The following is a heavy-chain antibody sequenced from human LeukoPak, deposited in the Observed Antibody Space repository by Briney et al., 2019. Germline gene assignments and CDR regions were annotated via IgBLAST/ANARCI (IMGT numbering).Heavy chain of an antibody. D-gene: IGHD2-15*01. V-gene: IGHV3-11*04. Sequence: LSLTCTASGGSISSYDWSWVRQPPGKGLEWVSYISLSGTTIYYADSVKGRFTISRDNAKNSLYLQMNSLRAEDTAVYYCARCWANIGSYHYYSMDVWGKGTTVTVSS. J-gene: IGHJ6*03. CDR3: ARCWANIGSYHYYSMDV. CDR2: ISLSGTTI. CDR1: GGSISSYD.